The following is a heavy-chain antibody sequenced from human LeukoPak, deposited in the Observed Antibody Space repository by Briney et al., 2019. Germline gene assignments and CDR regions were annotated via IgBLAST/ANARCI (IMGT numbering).Heavy chain of an antibody. J-gene: IGHJ4*02. D-gene: IGHD4-17*01. CDR1: GGSISSYH. CDR3: ARGIESYGDYGY. Sequence: SETLSLTCTVSGGSISSYHWSWIRQPPGKGLEWIAYMYSSGSTNYNPSLKSRVTISIDTSKNQFSLKLSSLTAADTAIYYCARGIESYGDYGYWGQGILVTVSS. V-gene: IGHV4-59*01. CDR2: MYSSGST.